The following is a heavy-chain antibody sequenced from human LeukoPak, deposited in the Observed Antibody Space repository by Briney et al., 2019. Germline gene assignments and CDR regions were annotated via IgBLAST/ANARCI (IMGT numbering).Heavy chain of an antibody. CDR3: AKETLITRVFDY. Sequence: AGGSLRLSCAASGFTFSSYAMSWVRQAPGKGLEWDSAISGSGGSTYYADSVKGRFTISRDNSKNTLYLQMNSLRAEDTAVYYCAKETLITRVFDYWGQGTLVTVSS. V-gene: IGHV3-23*01. CDR2: ISGSGGST. J-gene: IGHJ4*02. CDR1: GFTFSSYA. D-gene: IGHD3-16*01.